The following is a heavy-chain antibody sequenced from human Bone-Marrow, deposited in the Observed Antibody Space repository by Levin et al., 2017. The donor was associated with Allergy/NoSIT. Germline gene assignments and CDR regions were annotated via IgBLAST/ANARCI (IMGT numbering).Heavy chain of an antibody. J-gene: IGHJ6*02. V-gene: IGHV3-48*03. D-gene: IGHD2-2*01. Sequence: GESLKISCAASGFTFSSYEMNWVRQAPGKGLEWVSYISSSGSTIYYADSVKGRFTISRDNAKNSLYLQMNSLRAEDTAVYYCARLPRYCSSTSCYDPYGMDVWGQGTTVTVSS. CDR3: ARLPRYCSSTSCYDPYGMDV. CDR1: GFTFSSYE. CDR2: ISSSGSTI.